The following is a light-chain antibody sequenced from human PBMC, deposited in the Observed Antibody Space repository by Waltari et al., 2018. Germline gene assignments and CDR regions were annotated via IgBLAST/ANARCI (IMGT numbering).Light chain of an antibody. CDR2: VAS. J-gene: IGKJ2*01. Sequence: DIQMTQSPSSLPASVGDRVTITCRSSQSISNYLNWYQHKPGEAPKLLVYVASNLQRGVPSRFSGSGSETDFTLTLSSLQLEDFATYYCQQSYNAPYTFGQGTNVEIK. V-gene: IGKV1-39*01. CDR1: QSISNY. CDR3: QQSYNAPYT.